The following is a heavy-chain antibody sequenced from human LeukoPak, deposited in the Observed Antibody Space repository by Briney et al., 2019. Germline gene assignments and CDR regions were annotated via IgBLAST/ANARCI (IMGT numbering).Heavy chain of an antibody. V-gene: IGHV3-30*02. J-gene: IGHJ4*02. Sequence: QAGGSLRLSCAASGFTFSSYGMHWVRQAPGKGLEWVAVIWYGGSNKYYADSVKGRFTISRDNSKNTLYLQMNSLRAEDTAVYYCAKDLSLWGQGTLVTVSS. CDR1: GFTFSSYG. CDR3: AKDLSL. D-gene: IGHD3-3*02. CDR2: IWYGGSNK.